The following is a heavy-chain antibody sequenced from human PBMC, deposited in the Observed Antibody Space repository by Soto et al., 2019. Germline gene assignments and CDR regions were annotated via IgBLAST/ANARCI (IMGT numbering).Heavy chain of an antibody. D-gene: IGHD5-18*01. CDR3: ARGSAMELYYYYGMDV. J-gene: IGHJ6*02. Sequence: GGSLRLSCAASGFTFSSYWMHWVRQAPGKGLVWVSRINSDGSSTSYADSVKGRFTISRDNAKNTLYLQMNSLRAEDTAVYYCARGSAMELYYYYGMDVWGQGTLVTVSS. CDR1: GFTFSSYW. V-gene: IGHV3-74*01. CDR2: INSDGSST.